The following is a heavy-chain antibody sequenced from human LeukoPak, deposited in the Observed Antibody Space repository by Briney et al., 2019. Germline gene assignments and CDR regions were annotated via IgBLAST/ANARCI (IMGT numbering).Heavy chain of an antibody. J-gene: IGHJ6*02. Sequence: KSSETLSLTCTVSGGSISSSSYYWSWIRQPPGKGLEWIGYIYYSGSTNYNPSLKSRVTISLDTSKNQFSLRLSSVTAADTAVYYCARMTTLLWFGELLDGMDVWGQGTTVTVSS. CDR1: GGSISSSSYY. CDR2: IYYSGST. CDR3: ARMTTLLWFGELLDGMDV. D-gene: IGHD3-10*01. V-gene: IGHV4-61*05.